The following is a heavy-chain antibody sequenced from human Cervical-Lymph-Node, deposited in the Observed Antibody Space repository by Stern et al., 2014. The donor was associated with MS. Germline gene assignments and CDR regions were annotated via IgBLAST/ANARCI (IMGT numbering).Heavy chain of an antibody. Sequence: VQLVESGGGVVKPGRSLRLSCAASGITFSSHGMHWVRQAPGKGLEWVAVISHDGSNKNYADSVKGRFTISRDNSKNTLYLEMNSLRAEDTAVYYCAGSWADALDIWGQGTMVTVSS. CDR1: GITFSSHG. V-gene: IGHV3-30*03. J-gene: IGHJ3*02. CDR2: ISHDGSNK. D-gene: IGHD6-13*01. CDR3: AGSWADALDI.